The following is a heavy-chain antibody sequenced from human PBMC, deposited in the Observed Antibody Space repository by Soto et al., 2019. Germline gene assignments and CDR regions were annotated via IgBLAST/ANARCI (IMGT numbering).Heavy chain of an antibody. CDR1: GYPFTSSG. D-gene: IGHD2-21*01. CDR3: ATDPYCGSAPGCSALDA. Sequence: QVHLVQSGGEVKKPGASVKVSCKASGYPFTSSGFSWVRQAPGQGLEWMGWISAYNGNTLYAQKFKGRVTMTTDTSTSTAYMELGSLRSDGTAVYYCATDPYCGSAPGCSALDAWGQGTTVTVSS. J-gene: IGHJ6*02. CDR2: ISAYNGNT. V-gene: IGHV1-18*04.